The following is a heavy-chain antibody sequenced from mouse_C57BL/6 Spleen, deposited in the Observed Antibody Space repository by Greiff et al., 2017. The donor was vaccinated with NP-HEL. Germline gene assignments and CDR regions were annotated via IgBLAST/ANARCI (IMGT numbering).Heavy chain of an antibody. Sequence: QVQLQQSGAELVRPGASVKLSCKASGYTFTDYYINWVKQRPGQGLEWIARIYPGSGNTYYNEKFKGKATLTAEKSSSTAYMQLSSLKSEDSAVYVCARSDYYGSSYDYAMDYWGQGTSVTVSS. D-gene: IGHD1-1*01. CDR2: IYPGSGNT. V-gene: IGHV1-76*01. CDR1: GYTFTDYY. CDR3: ARSDYYGSSYDYAMDY. J-gene: IGHJ4*01.